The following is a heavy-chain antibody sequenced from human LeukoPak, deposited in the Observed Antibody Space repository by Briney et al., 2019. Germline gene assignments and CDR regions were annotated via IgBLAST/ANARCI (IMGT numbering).Heavy chain of an antibody. CDR1: GGSFSGYY. V-gene: IGHV4-34*01. J-gene: IGHJ4*02. D-gene: IGHD5-18*01. CDR2: INHSGST. Sequence: SETLSLTCADYGGSFSGYYWSWIRQPPGKGLEWIGEINHSGSTNYNPSLKSRVTISVDTSKNQFSLKLSSVTAADTAVYYCARGVRIQLWSNRGGLPHFDYWGQGTLVTVSS. CDR3: ARGVRIQLWSNRGGLPHFDY.